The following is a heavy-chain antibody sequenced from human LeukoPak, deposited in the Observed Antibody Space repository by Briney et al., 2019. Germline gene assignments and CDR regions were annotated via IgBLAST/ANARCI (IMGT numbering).Heavy chain of an antibody. J-gene: IGHJ5*02. CDR1: GGSFSGYY. V-gene: IGHV4-34*01. Sequence: SETLSLTCAVYGGSFSGYYWSWIRQPPGKGLEWIGEINHSGSTNYNPSLKSRVTISVDTSNTQFSLKLRSLTAADTAVYYCARRNEWFGDPDWFDPWGQGTLVTVSS. CDR3: ARRNEWFGDPDWFDP. CDR2: INHSGST. D-gene: IGHD3-10*01.